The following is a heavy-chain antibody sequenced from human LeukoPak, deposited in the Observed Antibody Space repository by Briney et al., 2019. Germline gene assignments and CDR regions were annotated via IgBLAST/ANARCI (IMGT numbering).Heavy chain of an antibody. CDR2: IIPIFGTA. V-gene: IGHV1-69*05. J-gene: IGHJ4*02. D-gene: IGHD3-22*01. CDR3: ASYGYYDSSGYYYFDY. CDR1: GGTFSSYA. Sequence: GASVKASCKASGGTFSSYAISWVRQAPGQGLEWMGGIIPIFGTANYAQKFQGRVTITTDESTSTAYMELSSLRSEDTAVYYCASYGYYDSSGYYYFDYWGQGTLVTVSS.